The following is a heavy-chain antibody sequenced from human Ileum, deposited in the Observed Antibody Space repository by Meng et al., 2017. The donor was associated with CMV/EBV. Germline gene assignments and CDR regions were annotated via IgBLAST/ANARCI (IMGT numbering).Heavy chain of an antibody. V-gene: IGHV3-33*03. Sequence: GESLKISCAASGFSFRSYGMHWVRQAPGKGLEWVALIWYDGSNKFYAGSVQGRFTISRDNSKNTLYLQMHSLRAEDTAVYYCAQALVREGQQNLYGMDVWGQGTTVTVSS. CDR3: AQALVREGQQNLYGMDV. CDR1: GFSFRSYG. J-gene: IGHJ6*02. CDR2: IWYDGSNK. D-gene: IGHD3-10*01.